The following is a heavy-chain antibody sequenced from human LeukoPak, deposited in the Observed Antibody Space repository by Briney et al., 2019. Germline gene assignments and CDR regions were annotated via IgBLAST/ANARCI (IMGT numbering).Heavy chain of an antibody. CDR3: TGGGGYGSGDTCGC. V-gene: IGHV3-15*01. Sequence: GGSLRLSCTASGLIFTKAWMSWVRQAPGKGLEWVGRIKSKINGGAIDCSAPVKGRFTISRDDSENSLYLQMDSLKTEDTAVYYRTGGGGYGSGDTCGCWGQGTLVTVSS. J-gene: IGHJ4*01. CDR1: GLIFTKAW. CDR2: IKSKINGGAI. D-gene: IGHD2-15*01.